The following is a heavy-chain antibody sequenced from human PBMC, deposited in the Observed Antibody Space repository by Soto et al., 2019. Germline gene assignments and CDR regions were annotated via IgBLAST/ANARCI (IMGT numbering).Heavy chain of an antibody. Sequence: QVQLVQSGTEVKKAGSAVKVSCKTSGYTFTTYGISWIRQAPGQGLEWIAWISVYNGDTNYAQNVQGRVTMTTDTLTTTAYLELRSLRSDDTAVYYCARVYWGGDCFSGGDFDYWGQGSLVTVS. D-gene: IGHD2-21*01. CDR1: GYTFTTYG. CDR3: ARVYWGGDCFSGGDFDY. CDR2: ISVYNGDT. J-gene: IGHJ4*02. V-gene: IGHV1-18*01.